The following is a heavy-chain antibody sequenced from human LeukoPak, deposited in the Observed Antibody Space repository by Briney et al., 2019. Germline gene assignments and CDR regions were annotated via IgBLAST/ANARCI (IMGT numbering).Heavy chain of an antibody. Sequence: GGSLRLSCAASGFTVSSNYMSWVRQAPGKGLEWVSVIYSGGSTYYADSVKGRFAISRDNSKNTLYLQMNSLRAEDTAVYYCASTTNYYDSSGYYYHKPIPDYWGQGTLVTVSS. CDR2: IYSGGST. J-gene: IGHJ4*02. D-gene: IGHD3-22*01. CDR1: GFTVSSNY. CDR3: ASTTNYYDSSGYYYHKPIPDY. V-gene: IGHV3-53*01.